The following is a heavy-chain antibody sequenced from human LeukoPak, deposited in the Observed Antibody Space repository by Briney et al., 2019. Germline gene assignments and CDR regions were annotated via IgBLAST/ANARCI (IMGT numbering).Heavy chain of an antibody. V-gene: IGHV4-39*01. CDR1: GGSISSSSYY. J-gene: IGHJ3*02. CDR2: IYYSGST. D-gene: IGHD3-16*01. CDR3: ARQREGRYLWAFDI. Sequence: SETLSLTCAVSGGSISSSSYYWGWIRQPPGKGLEWIGSIYYSGSTYYNPSLKSRVTISVDTSKNQFSLKMRSVTAADTAVYYCARQREGRYLWAFDIWGQGTIVTVSS.